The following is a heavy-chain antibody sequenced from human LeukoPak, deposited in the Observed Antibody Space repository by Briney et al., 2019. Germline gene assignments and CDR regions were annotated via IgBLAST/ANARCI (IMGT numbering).Heavy chain of an antibody. D-gene: IGHD2-2*02. CDR1: GGTFSSYA. V-gene: IGHV1-69*06. J-gene: IGHJ6*03. Sequence: GASVKVSCKASGGTFSSYAISWVRQAPGQGLEWMGRIIPIFGTANYAQQFQGRVTITAEKSTSTAYMELSSLRSEDTAVYYCATKGYCSSTSCYMFYYYYMDVWGKGTTVTVSS. CDR3: ATKGYCSSTSCYMFYYYYMDV. CDR2: IIPIFGTA.